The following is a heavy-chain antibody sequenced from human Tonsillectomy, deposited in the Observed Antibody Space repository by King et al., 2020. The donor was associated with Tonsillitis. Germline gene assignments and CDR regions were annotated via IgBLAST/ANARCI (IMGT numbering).Heavy chain of an antibody. V-gene: IGHV3-30*18. CDR3: AKYGIGLSDSYFDL. CDR1: GFTFSYYG. J-gene: IGHJ2*01. Sequence: QLVQSGGGVVQPGRSLRLSCAASGFTFSYYGMHWVRQAPGKGLEWVALIAYDASYENYADSVKDRFDIYRENSKNTLYLEMNSLSVEVSAVYYCAKYGIGLSDSYFDLWGRGTPVTVSS. CDR2: IAYDASYE. D-gene: IGHD3-10*01.